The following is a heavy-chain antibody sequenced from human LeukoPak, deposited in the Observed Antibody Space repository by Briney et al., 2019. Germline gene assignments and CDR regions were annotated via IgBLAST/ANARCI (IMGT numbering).Heavy chain of an antibody. J-gene: IGHJ4*02. CDR2: INSDGSST. D-gene: IGHD5-12*01. Sequence: GGSLRLSCAASGFTFSNYWMHWVRQAPGKGLVWVSRINSDGSSTRYADSVKGRFTISGDNAKNTLYLQMNSLRAEDTAIYYCASLIGGYSGYDADYWGQGTLVTVSS. CDR1: GFTFSNYW. V-gene: IGHV3-74*01. CDR3: ASLIGGYSGYDADY.